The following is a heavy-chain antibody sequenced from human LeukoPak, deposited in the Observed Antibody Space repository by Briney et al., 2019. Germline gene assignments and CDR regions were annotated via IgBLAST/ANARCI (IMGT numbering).Heavy chain of an antibody. CDR1: GGSISTYF. J-gene: IGHJ4*02. CDR3: ARGEWELLGGFDY. Sequence: KSSETLSLTCSVSGGSISTYFWSWIRQPPGKGLEWIGYISYSGNTNYNPSLRSRITISVDTSKNQFSLKLSSVTAADTAVYYCARGEWELLGGFDYWGQGTLVTVSS. V-gene: IGHV4-59*01. CDR2: ISYSGNT. D-gene: IGHD1-26*01.